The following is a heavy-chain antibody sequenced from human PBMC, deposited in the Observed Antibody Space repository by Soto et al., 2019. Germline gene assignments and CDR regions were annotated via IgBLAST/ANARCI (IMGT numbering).Heavy chain of an antibody. CDR2: ISCAGTST. D-gene: IGHD3-16*01. J-gene: IGHJ4*02. V-gene: IGHV3-30-3*01. CDR3: VRDPRHDDNEYYALAY. CDR1: GFTFSNSA. Sequence: QVQLVESGGGVVQPGRSLRLSCAASGFTFSNSAMHWVRQAPGKGLELVAVISCAGTSTYYAGSVKGRFTISRDNSKATVSLQLDSLISEATAVYHCVRDPRHDDNEYYALAYWGSGALLTASS.